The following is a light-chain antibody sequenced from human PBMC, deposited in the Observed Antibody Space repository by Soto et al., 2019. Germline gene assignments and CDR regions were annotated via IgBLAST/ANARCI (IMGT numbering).Light chain of an antibody. Sequence: EIVMTQSPAALSVSPGERATLSCRASQSINDNLAWYQQKPDQAPRLLMFRTSARAAGIPARFSGSGSATEFTLTISSLQSEDFALYYCQHTLKWPPTFGQGTKVDIK. CDR3: QHTLKWPPT. CDR2: RTS. J-gene: IGKJ1*01. V-gene: IGKV3-15*01. CDR1: QSINDN.